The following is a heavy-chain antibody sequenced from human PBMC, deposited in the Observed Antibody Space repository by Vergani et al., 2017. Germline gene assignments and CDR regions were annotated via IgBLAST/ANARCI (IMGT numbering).Heavy chain of an antibody. D-gene: IGHD1-26*01. CDR3: ARGVGWELLRY. V-gene: IGHV1-69*08. CDR2: IIPVLGKT. J-gene: IGHJ4*02. CDR1: GATFRSNT. Sequence: QVQLVQSGAEVKKPGSSVKVSCKASGATFRSNTISWVRQVPGQGLEWMGRIIPVLGKTKYAQDFQGRLTITADTSTSTAYMELTSLRSQDTAVYYCARGVGWELLRYWGQGTLVTVSS.